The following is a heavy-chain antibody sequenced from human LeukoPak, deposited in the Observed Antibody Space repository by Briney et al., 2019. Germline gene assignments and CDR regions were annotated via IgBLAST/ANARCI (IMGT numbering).Heavy chain of an antibody. V-gene: IGHV4-59*01. D-gene: IGHD3-10*01. CDR3: ARYLYYGSGSPANWFDP. CDR2: IYYSGST. J-gene: IGHJ5*02. CDR1: GGSISSYY. Sequence: SETLSLTCTVSGGSISSYYWSWIRQPPGKGLERIGYIYYSGSTNYNPSLKSRVTISVDTSKNQFSLKLSSVTAADTAVYYCARYLYYGSGSPANWFDPWGQGTLVTVSS.